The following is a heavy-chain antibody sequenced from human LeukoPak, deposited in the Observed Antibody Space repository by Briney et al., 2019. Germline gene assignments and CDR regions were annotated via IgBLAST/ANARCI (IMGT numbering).Heavy chain of an antibody. J-gene: IGHJ4*02. CDR2: IYYSGST. CDR1: GGSFSGYY. D-gene: IGHD4-17*01. CDR3: ASQAVSRWNYFDY. V-gene: IGHV4-59*01. Sequence: SETLSLTCAVYGGSFSGYYWSWIRQPPGKGLEWIGYIYYSGSTNYNPSLKSRVTISVDTSKNQFSLKLSSVTAADTAVYYCASQAVSRWNYFDYWGQGTLVTVSS.